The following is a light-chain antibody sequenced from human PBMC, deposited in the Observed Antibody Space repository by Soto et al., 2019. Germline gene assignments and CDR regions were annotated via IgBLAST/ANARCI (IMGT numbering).Light chain of an antibody. CDR2: DVN. J-gene: IGLJ1*01. Sequence: QSVLAQPASVSGSFGQSVTISCSGPNTDLGVYGYVSWYQHHPGKAPKLLIYDVNNRPSGISDRFSGSKSGDTASLTISGLQAEDEADYFCFSKISGFVYGFGTGP. CDR1: NTDLGVYGY. V-gene: IGLV2-14*01. CDR3: FSKISGFVYG.